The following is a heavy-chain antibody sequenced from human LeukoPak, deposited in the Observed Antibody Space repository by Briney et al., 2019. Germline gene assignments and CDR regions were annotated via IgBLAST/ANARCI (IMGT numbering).Heavy chain of an antibody. CDR2: IYHSGST. Sequence: SETLSLTCTVSGYSISSGYYWGWIRQPPGKGLEWIGSIYHSGSTYYNPSLKSRVTISVDTSKNQFSLKLSSVTAADTAVYYCARDSKAVAGTGFFDYWGQGTLVTVSS. V-gene: IGHV4-38-2*02. CDR1: GYSISSGYY. CDR3: ARDSKAVAGTGFFDY. J-gene: IGHJ4*02. D-gene: IGHD6-19*01.